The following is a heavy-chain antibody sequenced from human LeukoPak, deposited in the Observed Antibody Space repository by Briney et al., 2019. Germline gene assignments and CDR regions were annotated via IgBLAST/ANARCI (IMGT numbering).Heavy chain of an antibody. CDR1: SGSISTSNYY. D-gene: IGHD6-19*01. CDR2: IYTSGST. Sequence: SETLSLTCTVSSGSISTSNYYWGWIRQPAGKGLEWIGRIYTSGSTNYNPSLKSRVTISVDTSKNQFSLKLSSVTAADTAVYYCARERLRYSSGWYSGYYYYYYYMDVWGKGTTVTISS. CDR3: ARERLRYSSGWYSGYYYYYYYMDV. V-gene: IGHV4-61*02. J-gene: IGHJ6*03.